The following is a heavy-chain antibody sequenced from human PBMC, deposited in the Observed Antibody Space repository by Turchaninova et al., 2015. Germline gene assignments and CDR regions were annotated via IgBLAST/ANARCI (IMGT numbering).Heavy chain of an antibody. CDR3: XXXGLLDCSGGXGYSXXS. CDR1: RYTFTTYG. J-gene: IGHJ5*01. D-gene: IGHD2-15*01. Sequence: QVQLVQSGSELKKPGASVKVSCKASRYTFTTYGVNWVRQAPGPGLEWMGWIDPNPGTPTYAQGFXXCLXXXFEXXFSTXYLQMXXLKXXXTAVYYGXXXGLLDCSGGXGYSXXSWGXGTLVXVSS. CDR2: IDPNPGTP. V-gene: IGHV7-4-1*01.